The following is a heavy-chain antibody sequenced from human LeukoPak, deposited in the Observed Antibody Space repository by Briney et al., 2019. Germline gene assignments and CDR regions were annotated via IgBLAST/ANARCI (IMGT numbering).Heavy chain of an antibody. Sequence: GGSLRLSCAASGFTFSSYAMSWVRQAPGKGRVWVSRIKSDGSSTSYADSVKGRFTISRDNAKNTLYLQMNSLRAEDTAVYYCASALYYYGDYDYYYYYYMDVWGKGTTVTVSS. J-gene: IGHJ6*03. CDR1: GFTFSSYA. D-gene: IGHD4-17*01. CDR3: ASALYYYGDYDYYYYYYMDV. V-gene: IGHV3-74*01. CDR2: IKSDGSST.